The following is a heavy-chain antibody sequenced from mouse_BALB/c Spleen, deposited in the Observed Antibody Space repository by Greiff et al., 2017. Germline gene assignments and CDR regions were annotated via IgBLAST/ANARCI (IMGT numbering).Heavy chain of an antibody. V-gene: IGHV5-6-5*01. J-gene: IGHJ2*01. Sequence: EVQVVESGGGLVKPGGSLKLSCAASGFTFSSYAMSWVRQTPEKRLEWVASISSGGSTYYPDSVKGRFTISRDNARNILYLQMSSLRSEDTAMYYCARTYYGNYYFDYWGQGTTLTVSS. D-gene: IGHD2-10*01. CDR2: ISSGGST. CDR1: GFTFSSYA. CDR3: ARTYYGNYYFDY.